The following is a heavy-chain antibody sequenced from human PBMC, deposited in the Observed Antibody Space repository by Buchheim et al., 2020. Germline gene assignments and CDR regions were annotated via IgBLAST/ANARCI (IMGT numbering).Heavy chain of an antibody. CDR2: INPSSGGT. D-gene: IGHD4-17*01. CDR1: GYTFTGYD. V-gene: IGHV1-2*02. J-gene: IGHJ6*02. CDR3: ARDGGAVTKDGMDV. Sequence: QVQLVQAGAEVKKPGASVRVSCKASGYTFTGYDLHWVRQAPGQGLEWMGWINPSSGGTNYAQKFQGRVTMTRDASLSTTYMDLSSLRSDDTAVYYCARDGGAVTKDGMDVWGQGTT.